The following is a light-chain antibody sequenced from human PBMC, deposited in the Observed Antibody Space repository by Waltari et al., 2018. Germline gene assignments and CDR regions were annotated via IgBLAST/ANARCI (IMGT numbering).Light chain of an antibody. CDR2: GAS. Sequence: EVVLTQSPGTLSVSPGERATLSCRASQSVSSNYLTWYQQKPGQPPRLLIYGASIRATVIPDRFGGSGSGPDFTLTISRLEPEDFAVYYCQFYGTSSWTFGQGTNVEIK. V-gene: IGKV3-20*01. CDR3: QFYGTSSWT. J-gene: IGKJ1*01. CDR1: QSVSSNY.